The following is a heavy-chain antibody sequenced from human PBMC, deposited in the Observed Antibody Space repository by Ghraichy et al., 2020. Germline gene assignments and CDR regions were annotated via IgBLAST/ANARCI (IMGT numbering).Heavy chain of an antibody. Sequence: GGSLRLSCAASGFTFSSYSMNWVRQAPGKGLEWVSSISSSSSYIYYADSVKGRFTISRDNAKNSLYLQMNSLRAEDTAVYYCARGSSPLGIVPDLIDYWGQGTLVTVSS. CDR2: ISSSSSYI. CDR3: ARGSSPLGIVPDLIDY. V-gene: IGHV3-21*01. J-gene: IGHJ4*02. D-gene: IGHD6-6*01. CDR1: GFTFSSYS.